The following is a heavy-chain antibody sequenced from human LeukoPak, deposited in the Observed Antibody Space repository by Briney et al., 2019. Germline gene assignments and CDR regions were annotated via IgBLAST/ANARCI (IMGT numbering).Heavy chain of an antibody. J-gene: IGHJ4*02. CDR2: ISYDGSNK. D-gene: IGHD3-10*01. CDR1: GFTFSSYG. CDR3: FYWRFGGFDY. V-gene: IGHV3-30*03. Sequence: PGRSLRLSCAASGFTFSSYGMHWVRQAPGKGLEWVAVISYDGSNKYYADSVKGRFTISIDNSKNTLYLQMNSLRAEDTAVYYCFYWRFGGFDYWGQGTLVTVSS.